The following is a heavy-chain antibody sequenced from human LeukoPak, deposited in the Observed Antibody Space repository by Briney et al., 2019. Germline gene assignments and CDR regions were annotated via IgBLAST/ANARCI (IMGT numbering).Heavy chain of an antibody. D-gene: IGHD2-2*01. CDR1: GGSISSYY. CDR3: ARDVKGYCSSTSCYGHGYYYYYMDV. Sequence: PSETLSLTCTVSGGSISSYYWSWIRQPAGKGLEWIGRIYTSGSTNYNPSLKSRVTMSVDTSKNQFSLKLSSVTAADTAVYYCARDVKGYCSSTSCYGHGYYYYYMDVWGKGTTVTVSS. V-gene: IGHV4-4*07. J-gene: IGHJ6*03. CDR2: IYTSGST.